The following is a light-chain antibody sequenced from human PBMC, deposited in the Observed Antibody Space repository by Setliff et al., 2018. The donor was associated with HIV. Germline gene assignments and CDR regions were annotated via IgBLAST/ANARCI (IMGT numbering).Light chain of an antibody. CDR2: DVT. CDR3: CSYAGGYTYV. Sequence: QSALTQPASVSGSPGQSITISCTGTSNDVGAYNYVSWYQQHPGKAPKLMIYDVTRRPSGVPDRFSGSTSGNTASLTISGLQAEDEADYYCCSYAGGYTYVFGSGTKVTVL. CDR1: SNDVGAYNY. J-gene: IGLJ1*01. V-gene: IGLV2-11*01.